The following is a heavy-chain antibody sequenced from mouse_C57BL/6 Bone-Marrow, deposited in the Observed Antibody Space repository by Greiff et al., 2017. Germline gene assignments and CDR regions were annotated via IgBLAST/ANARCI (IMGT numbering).Heavy chain of an antibody. J-gene: IGHJ2*01. Sequence: EVMLVESGGDLVKPGGSLKLSCAASGFTFSSYGMSWVRQTPDKRLEWVATISSGGSYTYYTDSVKGRFTISRDKAKSTLYMQLSSLKSEDTAIYYCARQCDDNDAVDYWGQGTTVTVSS. CDR2: ISSGGSYT. CDR3: ARQCDDNDAVDY. CDR1: GFTFSSYG. D-gene: IGHD2-4*01. V-gene: IGHV5-6*01.